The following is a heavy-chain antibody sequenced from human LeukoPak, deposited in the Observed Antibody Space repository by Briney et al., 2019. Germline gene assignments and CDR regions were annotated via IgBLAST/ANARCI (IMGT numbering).Heavy chain of an antibody. V-gene: IGHV4-61*02. J-gene: IGHJ4*02. Sequence: SQTLSLTCTVSGGSISSGSYFWSWIRQPAGKGLEWIGRIYTSGSTNYNPSLKSRLTISVDTSKNQFSLKLSSVTAADTAVYYCARGGIPDYWGQGTQVTVSS. D-gene: IGHD2-21*01. CDR1: GGSISSGSYF. CDR2: IYTSGST. CDR3: ARGGIPDY.